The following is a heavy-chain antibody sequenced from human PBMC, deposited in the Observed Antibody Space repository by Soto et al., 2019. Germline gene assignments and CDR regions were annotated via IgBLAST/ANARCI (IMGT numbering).Heavy chain of an antibody. Sequence: EASVKVSCKASGYSFTNYYMHWVRQAPGQGLEWMGLINPIGGTTTYAHNFQGRVTMTRDTSTNTIYMELSSLTSEDTAVYYCARDPGIAVADSDPYYYGMDVWGLGTTVTVSS. CDR3: ARDPGIAVADSDPYYYGMDV. CDR2: INPIGGTT. D-gene: IGHD6-19*01. V-gene: IGHV1-46*01. CDR1: GYSFTNYY. J-gene: IGHJ6*02.